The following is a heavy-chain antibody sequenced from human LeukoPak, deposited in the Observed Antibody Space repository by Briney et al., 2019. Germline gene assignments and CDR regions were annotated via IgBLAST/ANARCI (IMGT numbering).Heavy chain of an antibody. D-gene: IGHD5-18*01. CDR1: GFTFSSYW. J-gene: IGHJ4*02. V-gene: IGHV3-23*01. Sequence: GGSLRLSCAASGFTFSSYWMSWVRQAPGKGLEWVSAISGSGGSTYYADSVKGRFTISRDNSKNTLYLQMNSLRAEDTAVYYCAKRYSYGDYYFDYWGQGTLVTVSS. CDR2: ISGSGGST. CDR3: AKRYSYGDYYFDY.